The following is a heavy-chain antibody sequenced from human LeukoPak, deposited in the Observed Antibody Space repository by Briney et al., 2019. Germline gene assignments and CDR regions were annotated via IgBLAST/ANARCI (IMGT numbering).Heavy chain of an antibody. CDR1: GYSISSGYY. CDR3: AREVTGSYSDY. CDR2: IYHSGST. V-gene: IGHV4-38-2*02. Sequence: SSETLSLTCTVSGYSISSGYYWGWIRQPPGKGLEWIGSIYHSGSTYYNPSLKSRVTISVDTSKNQFSLKLSSVTAADTAVYYCAREVTGSYSDYWGQGTLVTVSS. J-gene: IGHJ4*02. D-gene: IGHD1-26*01.